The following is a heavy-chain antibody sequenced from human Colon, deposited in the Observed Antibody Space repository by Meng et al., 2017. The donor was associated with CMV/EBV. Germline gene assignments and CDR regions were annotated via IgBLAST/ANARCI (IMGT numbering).Heavy chain of an antibody. D-gene: IGHD6-19*01. CDR2: MSAYSGDT. CDR3: VRESEVSGVVYLHH. Sequence: ASGYPFPPSGFRWVRQAPGQGLEWMGWMSAYSGDTHFAQNFQGRVILTRDTSTTTAYLEMRSLRSDDTATYYCVRESEVSGVVYLHHWGQGTLVTVSS. V-gene: IGHV1-18*01. CDR1: GYPFPPSG. J-gene: IGHJ1*01.